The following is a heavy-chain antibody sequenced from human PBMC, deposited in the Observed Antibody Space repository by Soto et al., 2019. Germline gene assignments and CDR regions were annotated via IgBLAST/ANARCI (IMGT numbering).Heavy chain of an antibody. CDR1: GFTFSSYG. V-gene: IGHV3-33*01. Sequence: QVQLVESGGGVVQPGRSLRLSGAASGFTFSSYGMHWVRQAPGKGLEWVAVIWYDGSNKYYADSVKGRFTISRDNSKNTLYLQMNSLRAEDTAVYYCARDPGLYCSGGSCFGSDFDYWGQGTLVTVSS. J-gene: IGHJ4*02. CDR3: ARDPGLYCSGGSCFGSDFDY. CDR2: IWYDGSNK. D-gene: IGHD2-15*01.